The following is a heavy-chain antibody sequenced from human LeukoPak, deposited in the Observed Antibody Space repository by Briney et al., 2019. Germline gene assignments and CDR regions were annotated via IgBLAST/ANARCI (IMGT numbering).Heavy chain of an antibody. CDR3: AGRLWRRDGYNLSAFDI. D-gene: IGHD5-24*01. J-gene: IGHJ3*02. Sequence: SETLSLTCTVSGDSMSSYYWSWIRQPPGKGLEWIGCIYYSGSTNYNPSLKSRVTISVDTSKNQFSLKLSSVTAADTAVYYCAGRLWRRDGYNLSAFDIWGQGTMVTVSS. CDR2: IYYSGST. CDR1: GDSMSSYY. V-gene: IGHV4-59*01.